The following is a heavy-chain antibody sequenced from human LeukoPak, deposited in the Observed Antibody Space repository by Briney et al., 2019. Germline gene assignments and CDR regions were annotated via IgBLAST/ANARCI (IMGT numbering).Heavy chain of an antibody. J-gene: IGHJ3*02. Sequence: SVKVSCKASGGTFSSYAISWVRQAPGQGLEWMGRIIPILGIANYAQKFQGKVTITADKSTSTAYMELSSLRSEDTAVYYCATDNIVVVTAAQGDAFDIWGQGTMVTVSS. D-gene: IGHD2-21*02. V-gene: IGHV1-69*04. CDR2: IIPILGIA. CDR1: GGTFSSYA. CDR3: ATDNIVVVTAAQGDAFDI.